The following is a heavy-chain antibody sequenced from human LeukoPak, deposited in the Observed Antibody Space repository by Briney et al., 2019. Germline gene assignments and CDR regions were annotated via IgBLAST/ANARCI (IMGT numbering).Heavy chain of an antibody. CDR3: AKARGSSVYEQFDY. V-gene: IGHV3-33*06. Sequence: GRSLRLSCAASGFTFSSYGMHWVRQAPGKGLEWVAVIWYDGSNKYYADSVKGRFTISRDNSKNTLYLQMNSLRADDTAVYYCAKARGSSVYEQFDYWGQGTQVTVSP. J-gene: IGHJ4*02. D-gene: IGHD5/OR15-5a*01. CDR1: GFTFSSYG. CDR2: IWYDGSNK.